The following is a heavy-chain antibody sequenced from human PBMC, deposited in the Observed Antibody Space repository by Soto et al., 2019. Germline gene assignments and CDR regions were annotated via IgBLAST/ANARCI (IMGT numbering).Heavy chain of an antibody. CDR2: IIPIFGTA. V-gene: IGHV1-69*13. CDR3: ARGPAQYDYVWGSYRFMDV. Sequence: SVKVSGKASGGTFSSYAISWVRQAPGQGLEWMGGIIPIFGTANYAQKFQGRVTITADESTSTAYMELSSLRSEDTAVYYCARGPAQYDYVWGSYRFMDVWGQGTTVTVSS. J-gene: IGHJ6*02. D-gene: IGHD3-16*02. CDR1: GGTFSSYA.